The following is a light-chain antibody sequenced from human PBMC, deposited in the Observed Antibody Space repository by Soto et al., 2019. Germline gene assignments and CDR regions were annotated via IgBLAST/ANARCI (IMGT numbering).Light chain of an antibody. CDR1: SSDVGGYNY. CDR2: DVS. Sequence: QSALTQPASVSGSPGQSITISCTGTSSDVGGYNYVSWYQEHPGKAPKLMIYDVSNRPSGVSNRFSGSKSGNTASLTISWLQAEDEADYYCSSYTSDSTYVFGTGTQLTVL. J-gene: IGLJ1*01. V-gene: IGLV2-14*01. CDR3: SSYTSDSTYV.